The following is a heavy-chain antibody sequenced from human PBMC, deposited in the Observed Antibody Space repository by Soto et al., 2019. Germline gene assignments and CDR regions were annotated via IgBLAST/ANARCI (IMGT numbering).Heavy chain of an antibody. CDR1: GGSISSGGYY. CDR3: ARAGGGDLFDY. CDR2: IYYSGST. Sequence: QVQLQESGPGLVKPSQILSLTCTVSGGSISSGGYYWSWIRQHPGKGLEWIGYIYYSGSTYYNPSLKSRVTISVDTSKNQFSLELSSVTAADTAVYYFARAGGGDLFDYWGQGTLVTVSS. V-gene: IGHV4-31*03. J-gene: IGHJ4*02. D-gene: IGHD2-21*02.